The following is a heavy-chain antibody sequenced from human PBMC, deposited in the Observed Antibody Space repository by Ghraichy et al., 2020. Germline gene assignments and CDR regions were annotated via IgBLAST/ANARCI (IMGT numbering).Heavy chain of an antibody. J-gene: IGHJ6*02. V-gene: IGHV4-4*07. CDR2: IYTSGST. CDR1: GDSISSYY. CDR3: ARDAPTTYCSSTSCYTGRGYYYGMDV. D-gene: IGHD2-2*02. Sequence: SETLSLTCTVSGDSISSYYWSWIRQPAGKGLEWIGRIYTSGSTNYNPSLKSRVTMSVDTSKNQFSLKLSSVTAADTAVYYCARDAPTTYCSSTSCYTGRGYYYGMDVWGQGTTVTVSS.